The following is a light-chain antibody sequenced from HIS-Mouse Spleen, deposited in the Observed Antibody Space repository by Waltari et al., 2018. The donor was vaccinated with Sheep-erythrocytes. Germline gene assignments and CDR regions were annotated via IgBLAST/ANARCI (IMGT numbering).Light chain of an antibody. V-gene: IGLV2-23*01. CDR1: SSDVGSYNL. CDR3: CSYAGSRTPWV. Sequence: QSALTQPASVSGSPGQSITISCTGTSSDVGSYNLVSWYQQHPGKAPKLMIYDGSKRRSGVSHRFSGSKSGKTASLTSSGLQAEDEADYYCCSYAGSRTPWVFGGGTKLTVL. CDR2: DGS. J-gene: IGLJ3*02.